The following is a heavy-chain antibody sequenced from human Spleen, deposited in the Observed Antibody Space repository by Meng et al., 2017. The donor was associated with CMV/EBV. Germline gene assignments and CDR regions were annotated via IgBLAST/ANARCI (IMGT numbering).Heavy chain of an antibody. CDR3: ARDQKTYYFYYGMDV. Sequence: GESLKISCVASGITVYNYINWVRQAPGKGLEWVSGISGSSSTMYNADSVKGRFTISRDNAKNSLYLQMNSLRVEDTAVYYCARDQKTYYFYYGMDVWGQGTTVTVSS. J-gene: IGHJ6*02. V-gene: IGHV3-48*04. CDR1: GITVYNY. CDR2: ISGSSSTM.